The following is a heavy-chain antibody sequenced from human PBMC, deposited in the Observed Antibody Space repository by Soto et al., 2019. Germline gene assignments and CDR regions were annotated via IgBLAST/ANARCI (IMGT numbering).Heavy chain of an antibody. CDR1: GFTFSSYA. V-gene: IGHV3-23*01. CDR3: ARRSSGWYFDY. CDR2: ISGSGGST. J-gene: IGHJ4*02. D-gene: IGHD6-19*01. Sequence: EVQLLESGGGLVQPGGSLRLSCAAYGFTFSSYAMSWVRQAPGKGLEWVSAISGSGGSTYYADSVKGRFTISLDNSKNTLYLQMNSLRAEDTAVYYCARRSSGWYFDYWGQGTLVTVSS.